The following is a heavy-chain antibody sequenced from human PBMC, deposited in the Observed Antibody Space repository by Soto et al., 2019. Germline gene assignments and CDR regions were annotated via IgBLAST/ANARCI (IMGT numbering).Heavy chain of an antibody. J-gene: IGHJ6*02. CDR1: GGTFSSYA. D-gene: IGHD3-3*01. CDR3: ARGPTIFGVPGTYYYYGMDV. Sequence: GASVKVSCKASGGTFSSYAISWVRQTPGQGLEWMGGIIPSFGTANYAQKFQGRVTITADKSTSTAYMELSSLRSEDTAVYYCARGPTIFGVPGTYYYYGMDVWGQGTTVTVSS. CDR2: IIPSFGTA. V-gene: IGHV1-69*06.